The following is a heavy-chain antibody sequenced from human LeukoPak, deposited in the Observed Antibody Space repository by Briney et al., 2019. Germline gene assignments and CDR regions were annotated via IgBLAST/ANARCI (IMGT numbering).Heavy chain of an antibody. CDR3: AKDTPLTTYASGWSSNSFDY. J-gene: IGHJ4*02. V-gene: IGHV3-23*01. CDR1: GFTFSSFA. CDR2: ITGGSGAK. Sequence: GGSLRLSCTVSGFTFSSFAMSWVRQAPGKGLEWVSTITGGSGAKYYADSVKGRFTISRDNSKDTLYLQMHSLRAEDTAVYFCAKDTPLTTYASGWSSNSFDYWGQGTLVAVSS. D-gene: IGHD6-19*01.